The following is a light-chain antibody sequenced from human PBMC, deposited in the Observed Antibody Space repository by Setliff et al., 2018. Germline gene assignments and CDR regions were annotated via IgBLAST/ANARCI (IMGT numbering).Light chain of an antibody. J-gene: IGLJ1*01. V-gene: IGLV2-14*03. CDR2: AVS. CDR3: NAYTSGSTDV. Sequence: QSALTQPASVSGSPGQSITISCSGTSSDVGSYDLVSWYQQHPGKAPKLLIYAVSDRPSGVSNRFSGSKSGNTASLTISGLQTEDEADYYCNAYTSGSTDVFGTGTKVTVL. CDR1: SSDVGSYDL.